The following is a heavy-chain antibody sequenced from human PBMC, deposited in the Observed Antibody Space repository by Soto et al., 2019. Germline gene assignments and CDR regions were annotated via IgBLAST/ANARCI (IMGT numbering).Heavy chain of an antibody. Sequence: ASVKVSCKASGYTFTSYGISWVRQAPGQGLEWMGWISAYNGNTNYAQKLQGRVTMTTDTSTSTAYMELRSLRSDDTAVYYCARDFKSPWYCGGDCYSYYYYYGMDVWGQGTTVTVSS. CDR1: GYTFTSYG. J-gene: IGHJ6*02. D-gene: IGHD2-21*02. V-gene: IGHV1-18*01. CDR2: ISAYNGNT. CDR3: ARDFKSPWYCGGDCYSYYYYYGMDV.